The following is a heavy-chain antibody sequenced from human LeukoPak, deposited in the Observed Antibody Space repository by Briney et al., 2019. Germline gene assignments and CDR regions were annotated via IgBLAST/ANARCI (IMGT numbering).Heavy chain of an antibody. V-gene: IGHV3-30*03. D-gene: IGHD2-15*01. CDR3: AREGLYCSGGSCYEGPIDY. J-gene: IGHJ4*02. CDR1: GFTFSSYG. Sequence: GGSLRLSCAASGFTFSSYGMHWVRQAPGKGLEWVAVISYDGSNKYYADSVKGRFTISRDNSKNTLYLQMNSLRAEDTAVYYCAREGLYCSGGSCYEGPIDYWGQGTLVTVSS. CDR2: ISYDGSNK.